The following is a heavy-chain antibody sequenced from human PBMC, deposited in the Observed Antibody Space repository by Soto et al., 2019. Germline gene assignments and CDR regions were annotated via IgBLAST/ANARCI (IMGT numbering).Heavy chain of an antibody. J-gene: IGHJ6*02. CDR2: ISGSGGST. Sequence: EVQLLESGGGLVQPGGSLRLSCAASVFTFSSYAMSWVRQAPGKGLEWVSAISGSGGSTYYADSVKGRFTISRDNSKNTLYLQMNSLRAEDTAVYYCAKDGGGNWNDPVYGMDVWGQGTTVTVSS. V-gene: IGHV3-23*01. D-gene: IGHD1-1*01. CDR1: VFTFSSYA. CDR3: AKDGGGNWNDPVYGMDV.